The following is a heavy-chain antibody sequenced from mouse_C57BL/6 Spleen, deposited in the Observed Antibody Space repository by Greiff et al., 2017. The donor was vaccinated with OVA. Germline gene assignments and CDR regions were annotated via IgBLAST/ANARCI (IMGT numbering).Heavy chain of an antibody. D-gene: IGHD1-1*01. J-gene: IGHJ2*01. Sequence: EVQRVESGPGMVKPSQSLSLTCTVTGYSITSGYDWHWIRHFPGNKLEWMGYISYSGSTNYNPSLKSRISITHDTSKNHFFLKLNSVTTEDTATYYCAREYYGLGYWGQGTTLTVSS. CDR3: AREYYGLGY. CDR2: ISYSGST. CDR1: GYSITSGYD. V-gene: IGHV3-1*01.